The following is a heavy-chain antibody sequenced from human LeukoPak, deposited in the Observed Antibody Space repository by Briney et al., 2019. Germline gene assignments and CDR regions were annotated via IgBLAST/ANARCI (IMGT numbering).Heavy chain of an antibody. Sequence: SGTLSLTCAVYGGSFSGYYWSWIRQPPGKGLEWIGEINHSGSTNYNPSLKSRVTISVDTSKNQFSLKLSSVTAADTAVYYCARERYCSGGSCPACFQHWGQGTLVTVSS. CDR2: INHSGST. J-gene: IGHJ1*01. CDR3: ARERYCSGGSCPACFQH. D-gene: IGHD2-15*01. V-gene: IGHV4-34*01. CDR1: GGSFSGYY.